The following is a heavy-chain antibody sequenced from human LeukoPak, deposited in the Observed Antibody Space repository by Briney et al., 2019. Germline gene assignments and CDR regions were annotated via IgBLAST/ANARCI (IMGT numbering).Heavy chain of an antibody. CDR2: ISSSSSYI. V-gene: IGHV3-21*01. D-gene: IGHD1-14*01. CDR3: ARDRHPTEPDSSYFGY. J-gene: IGHJ4*02. CDR1: GFTFSSYS. Sequence: GGSLRLSCAASGFTFSSYSMNWVRQAPGKGLEWVSSISSSSSYIYYADSVKGRFTISRDNAKNSLYLQMNSLRAEDTAVYYCARDRHPTEPDSSYFGYWGQGTLVTVSS.